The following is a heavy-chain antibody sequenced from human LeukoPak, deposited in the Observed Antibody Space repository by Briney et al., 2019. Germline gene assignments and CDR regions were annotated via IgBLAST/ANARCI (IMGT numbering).Heavy chain of an antibody. J-gene: IGHJ6*02. D-gene: IGHD6-13*01. CDR2: INPSSGGT. Sequence: ASVKVSCKASEYAFTAYYMHWVRQAPGQGLEWMERINPSSGGTAYAQRFQGRVTMTSDTSVSTAYMGVSGLRSDDTAVYYCAQGARSSWYEGYYYFGMDVWGQGTTVTVSS. V-gene: IGHV1-2*06. CDR3: AQGARSSWYEGYYYFGMDV. CDR1: EYAFTAYY.